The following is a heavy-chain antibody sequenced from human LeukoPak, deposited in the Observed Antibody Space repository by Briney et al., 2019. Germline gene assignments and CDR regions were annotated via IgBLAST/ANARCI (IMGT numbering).Heavy chain of an antibody. Sequence: GGSLRLSCAASGFTFSSYAMHWVRQAPGKGLEWVAVISYDGSNKYYADSVKGRFTISRDNSKNTLYLQMNSLRAEDTAVYYCAKDLGYYDSSGYSDAFDIWGQGTMVTVSS. J-gene: IGHJ3*02. D-gene: IGHD3-22*01. CDR3: AKDLGYYDSSGYSDAFDI. CDR1: GFTFSSYA. V-gene: IGHV3-30-3*01. CDR2: ISYDGSNK.